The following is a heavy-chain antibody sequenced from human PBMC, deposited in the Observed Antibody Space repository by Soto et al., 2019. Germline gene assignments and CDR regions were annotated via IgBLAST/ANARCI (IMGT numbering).Heavy chain of an antibody. V-gene: IGHV4-31*03. Sequence: SETLSLTCTVSGGSISSGGYYWSWIRQHPGKGLEWIGYIYYSGSTYYNPSLKSRVTISVDTSKNQFSLKLSSVTAADTAVYYCARESGYSYGYRYYYYGMDVWGQGTTVT. J-gene: IGHJ6*02. CDR1: GGSISSGGYY. D-gene: IGHD5-18*01. CDR2: IYYSGST. CDR3: ARESGYSYGYRYYYYGMDV.